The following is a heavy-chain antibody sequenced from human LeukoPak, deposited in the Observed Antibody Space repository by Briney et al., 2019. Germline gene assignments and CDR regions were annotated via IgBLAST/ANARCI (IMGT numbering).Heavy chain of an antibody. D-gene: IGHD4-17*01. Sequence: GASVKVSCEASGYTFTGYYMHWVRQAPGQGLEWMGWINPNSGGTNYAQKFQGRVTMTRDTSISTAYMELSRLRSDDTAVYYCAREGVRSFYAFDIWGQGTMVTVSS. CDR3: AREGVRSFYAFDI. V-gene: IGHV1-2*02. CDR1: GYTFTGYY. J-gene: IGHJ3*02. CDR2: INPNSGGT.